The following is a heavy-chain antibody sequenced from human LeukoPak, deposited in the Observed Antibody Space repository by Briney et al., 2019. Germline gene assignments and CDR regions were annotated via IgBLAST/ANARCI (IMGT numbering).Heavy chain of an antibody. V-gene: IGHV4-34*01. D-gene: IGHD2-8*01. J-gene: IGHJ4*02. Sequence: SEPLSLTCAVLGGSFSGYYWSGIRQPPGKGLEWRGEINHSGSNNYNTSLKSRVTISVDTSKNQFSLKLSSVTAADTAVYYCARYYCPNDVCQGFAYWGQGTLVTVSS. CDR2: INHSGSN. CDR3: ARYYCPNDVCQGFAY. CDR1: GGSFSGYY.